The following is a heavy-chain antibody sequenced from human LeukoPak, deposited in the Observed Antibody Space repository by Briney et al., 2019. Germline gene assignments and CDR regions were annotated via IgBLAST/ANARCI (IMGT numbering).Heavy chain of an antibody. Sequence: PSETLSLTCTVSGGSISSYYWSWIRQPSGKGLEWIGYIHTSGSTNYNPSLKSRVTISVDTSKNQFSLKLSSVTAADTAVYYCARRRMLGVSGGCCWFDPWGQGTLVTVSS. CDR2: IHTSGST. CDR3: ARRRMLGVSGGCCWFDP. D-gene: IGHD3-16*01. CDR1: GGSISSYY. V-gene: IGHV4-4*09. J-gene: IGHJ5*02.